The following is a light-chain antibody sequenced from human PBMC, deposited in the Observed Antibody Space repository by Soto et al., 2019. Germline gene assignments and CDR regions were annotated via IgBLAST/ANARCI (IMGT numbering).Light chain of an antibody. CDR2: SNN. CDR3: AAWDDSLNGVV. V-gene: IGLV1-44*01. Sequence: QSVLTQPPSASGTPGQRVTISCAGSSSNIGSNTINWYQQLPVTATKLLIYSNNQRPSGVPDRFSGSKSGTSASLAICGLQSEDEADYYCAAWDDSLNGVVFGGVTQMTVL. CDR1: SSNIGSNT. J-gene: IGLJ2*01.